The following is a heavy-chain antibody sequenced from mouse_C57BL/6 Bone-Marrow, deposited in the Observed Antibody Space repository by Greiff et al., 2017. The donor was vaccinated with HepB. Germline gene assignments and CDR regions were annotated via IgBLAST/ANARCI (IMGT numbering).Heavy chain of an antibody. CDR1: GFTFSDYY. CDR3: ARRDHYYAMDY. V-gene: IGHV5-12*01. CDR2: ISNGGGST. D-gene: IGHD3-3*01. Sequence: EVQVVESGGGLVQPGGSLKLSCAASGFTFSDYYMYWVRQTPEKRLEWVAYISNGGGSTYYPDTVKGRFTISRDNAKNTLYLQMSRLKSEDTAMYYCARRDHYYAMDYWGQGTSVTVSS. J-gene: IGHJ4*01.